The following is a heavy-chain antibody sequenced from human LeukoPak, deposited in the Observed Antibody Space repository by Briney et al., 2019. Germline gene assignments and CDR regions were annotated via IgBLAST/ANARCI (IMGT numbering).Heavy chain of an antibody. CDR1: GGSISSGGYY. D-gene: IGHD4-17*01. V-gene: IGHV4-31*03. Sequence: SETLSLTCTVSGGSISSGGYYWSWIRQHPGKGLEWIGYIYYSGSTYYNPSLKSRVTISVDTSKNQFSLKLSFVTAADTAVYYCARVGFGDYTGEYFDYWGQGTLVTVSS. J-gene: IGHJ4*02. CDR3: ARVGFGDYTGEYFDY. CDR2: IYYSGST.